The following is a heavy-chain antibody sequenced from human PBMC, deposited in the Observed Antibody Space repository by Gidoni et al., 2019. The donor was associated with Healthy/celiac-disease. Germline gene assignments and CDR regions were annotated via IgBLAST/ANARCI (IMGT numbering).Heavy chain of an antibody. J-gene: IGHJ4*02. CDR2: ISYDRSNK. CDR3: ARDPYYDSSGYYLDY. CDR1: GFPFRSYA. V-gene: IGHV3-30-3*01. Sequence: QVQLVESGGGVVQPGRSLRLSCAASGFPFRSYAMHWVRQAPGKGLEWVAVISYDRSNKYYADSVKGRFTISRDNSKNTLYLQMNSLRAEDTAVYYCARDPYYDSSGYYLDYWGQGTLVTVSS. D-gene: IGHD3-22*01.